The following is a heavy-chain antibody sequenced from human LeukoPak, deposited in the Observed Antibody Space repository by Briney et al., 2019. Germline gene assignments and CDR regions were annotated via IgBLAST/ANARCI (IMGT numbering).Heavy chain of an antibody. CDR3: ARLGPGIYFYHGMDV. Sequence: PSETLSLTCTVSGGSISSYYWSWIRQPPGKGLEWIGYIYYSGSTNYNPSLKSRVTISVDTSKNQFSLRLSSVTAADTAVYYCARLGPGIYFYHGMDVWGQGTTVTVSS. J-gene: IGHJ6*02. CDR1: GGSISSYY. V-gene: IGHV4-59*08. CDR2: IYYSGST.